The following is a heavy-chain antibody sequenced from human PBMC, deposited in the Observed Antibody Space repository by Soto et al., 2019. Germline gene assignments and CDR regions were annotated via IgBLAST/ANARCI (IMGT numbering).Heavy chain of an antibody. D-gene: IGHD4-17*01. Sequence: QVQLVQSGAEVKKPGASVKVSCKASGYTFTSYGISWVRQAPGQGLEWMGWISAYNGNTNYAQKLQGRVTMTTDTSPSTAFTELRSMRSEDTAVYYCARDDYGELGDAFDIWCQGKMVTVSS. CDR3: ARDDYGELGDAFDI. CDR1: GYTFTSYG. CDR2: ISAYNGNT. V-gene: IGHV1-18*01. J-gene: IGHJ3*02.